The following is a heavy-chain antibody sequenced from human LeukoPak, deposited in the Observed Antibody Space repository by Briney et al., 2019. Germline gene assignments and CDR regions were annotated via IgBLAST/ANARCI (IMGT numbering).Heavy chain of an antibody. CDR3: AKDRPYYGDYLYYYYGMDV. J-gene: IGHJ6*02. V-gene: IGHV3-23*01. CDR1: GFTFRSYA. CDR2: ISNEGRI. Sequence: GGSLRLSCAASGFTFRSYAMTWVRQAPGKGLEWVAEISNEGRINYADSVKGRFTISRDNSKNTLYLQMNSLRAEDTAVYYCAKDRPYYGDYLYYYYGMDVWGQGTTVTVSS. D-gene: IGHD4-17*01.